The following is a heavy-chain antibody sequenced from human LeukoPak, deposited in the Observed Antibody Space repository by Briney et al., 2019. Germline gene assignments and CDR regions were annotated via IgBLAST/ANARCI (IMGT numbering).Heavy chain of an antibody. CDR3: ARGPKVRGVIGNWFDP. D-gene: IGHD3-10*01. Sequence: GGSLRLSCQASGFIFSSYSMNWVRQAPGKGLEWVSYMSITGGTIYYADSVKGRFTISRDNAKNSLYLQMNSLRAEDTAVYYCARGPKVRGVIGNWFDPWGQGTLVTVSS. V-gene: IGHV3-48*04. CDR1: GFIFSSYS. CDR2: MSITGGTI. J-gene: IGHJ5*02.